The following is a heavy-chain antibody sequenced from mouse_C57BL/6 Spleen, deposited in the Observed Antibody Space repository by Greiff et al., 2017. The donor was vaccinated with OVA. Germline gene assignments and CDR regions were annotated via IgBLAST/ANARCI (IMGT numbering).Heavy chain of an antibody. CDR3: AREYYNGSSYVHYYAMDY. CDR2: INPNYGTT. Sequence: VQLQQSGPELVKPGASVKISCKASGYSFTDYNMNWVKQSHGKSLEWIGVINPNYGTTSYNQKFKGKATLTVDQSSSTAYMQLNSLTSEDSAVDYCAREYYNGSSYVHYYAMDYWGQGTSVTVSS. J-gene: IGHJ4*01. D-gene: IGHD1-1*01. V-gene: IGHV1-39*01. CDR1: GYSFTDYN.